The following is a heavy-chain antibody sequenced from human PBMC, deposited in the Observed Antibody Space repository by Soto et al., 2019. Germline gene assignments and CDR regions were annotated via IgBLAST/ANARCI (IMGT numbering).Heavy chain of an antibody. Sequence: EVQLVESGGGLVQPGGSLRLSCAASGFTLSGRSMHWVRQAPGKGLVWVSGIDNAGTDSTYADSVKGRFTRSRDNAKNMLYLQMNSLRVEDTAVYSCARGWFGPDVWGKGTTVTVSS. CDR2: IDNAGTDS. CDR1: GFTLSGRS. V-gene: IGHV3-74*01. J-gene: IGHJ6*04. D-gene: IGHD3-10*01. CDR3: ARGWFGPDV.